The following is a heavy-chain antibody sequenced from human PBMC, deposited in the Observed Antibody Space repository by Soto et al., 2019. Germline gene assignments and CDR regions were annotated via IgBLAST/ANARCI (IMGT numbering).Heavy chain of an antibody. D-gene: IGHD2-2*01. CDR3: VRYCSTTKCPFDY. Sequence: PSETLSLTCTVSGGSVSSGSYYWSWIRQPPGKGLEWIGYIYYSGSTNYNPSLKSRVTVSVDTSKNQFSLNLSSVTAADTAVYYCVRYCSTTKCPFDYWGQGTLVTVSS. CDR1: GGSVSSGSYY. CDR2: IYYSGST. J-gene: IGHJ4*02. V-gene: IGHV4-61*01.